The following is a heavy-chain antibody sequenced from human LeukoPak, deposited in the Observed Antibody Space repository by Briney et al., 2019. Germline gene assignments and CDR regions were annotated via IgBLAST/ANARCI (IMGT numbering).Heavy chain of an antibody. CDR2: IYYSGST. Sequence: SETLSLTCTASGGSISSSSYYWGWIRQPPGKGLEWIGSIYYSGSTYYNPSLKSRVTISVDTSKNQFSLKLSSVTAADTAVYYCAGISYYYYYMDVWGKGTTVTVSS. J-gene: IGHJ6*03. V-gene: IGHV4-39*01. CDR1: GGSISSSSYY. CDR3: AGISYYYYYMDV. D-gene: IGHD2-21*01.